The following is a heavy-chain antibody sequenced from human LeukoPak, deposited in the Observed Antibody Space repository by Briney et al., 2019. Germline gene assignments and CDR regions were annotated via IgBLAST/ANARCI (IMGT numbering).Heavy chain of an antibody. CDR2: IYHSGST. V-gene: IGHV4-4*02. CDR3: ASHCGGDCYPDAFDI. J-gene: IGHJ3*02. Sequence: PSETLSLTCAVSGGSISSSNWWSWVRQPPGKGLEWIGEIYHSGSTNYNPSLKSRVTISVDTSKNQFSLKLSSVTAADTAVYYCASHCGGDCYPDAFDIWGQGTMVTVSS. CDR1: GGSISSSNW. D-gene: IGHD2-21*01.